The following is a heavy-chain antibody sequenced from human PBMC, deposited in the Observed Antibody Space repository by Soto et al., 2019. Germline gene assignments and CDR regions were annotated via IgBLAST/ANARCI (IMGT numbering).Heavy chain of an antibody. CDR1: GYTFTSYD. V-gene: IGHV1-8*01. J-gene: IGHJ3*02. D-gene: IGHD2-8*01. CDR3: ARGGIVLMVYAIRRQSVNAFDI. Sequence: ASVKVSCKASGYTFTSYDINWVRQATGQGLEWMGWMNPNSGNTGYAQKFQGRVTITRNTSISTAYMELSSLRSEDTAVYYCARGGIVLMVYAIRRQSVNAFDIWGQGTMVTVSS. CDR2: MNPNSGNT.